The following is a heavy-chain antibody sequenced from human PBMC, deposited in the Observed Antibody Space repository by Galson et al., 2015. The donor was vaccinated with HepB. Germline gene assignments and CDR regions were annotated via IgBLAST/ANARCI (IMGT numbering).Heavy chain of an antibody. J-gene: IGHJ4*02. CDR2: ISGSYTI. D-gene: IGHD3-10*01. CDR1: GFTFSSYT. V-gene: IGHV3-48*02. CDR3: ARMDFYASGSFHH. Sequence: SLRLSCAASGFTFSSYTMNWVRQAPGKGLEWVSSISGSYTIYYADSVKGRFTISRDNAKNSLYLQMNSLRDEDTSVYYCARMDFYASGSFHHWGRGTLVTVSS.